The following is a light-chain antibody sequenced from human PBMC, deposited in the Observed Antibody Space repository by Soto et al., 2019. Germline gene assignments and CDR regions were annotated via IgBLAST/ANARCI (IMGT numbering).Light chain of an antibody. CDR3: QQYNTFWT. V-gene: IGKV1-5*01. Sequence: DIQMTQSPSSLSASVGDRVTITCRASQSISTYLNWYQQHPGKALKLLIYDASSLESGVPSRVSGSGSGTEFTLTISSLQPDDFATYYCQQYNTFWTFGPGTKVDIK. CDR2: DAS. J-gene: IGKJ1*01. CDR1: QSISTY.